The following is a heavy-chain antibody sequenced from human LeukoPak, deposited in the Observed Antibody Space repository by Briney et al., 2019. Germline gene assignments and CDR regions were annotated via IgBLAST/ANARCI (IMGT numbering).Heavy chain of an antibody. V-gene: IGHV1-69*04. CDR2: SIPTLCLS. CDR1: GGTFNNYA. CDR3: ARGASRGDWLFLDY. D-gene: IGHD3-9*01. J-gene: IGHJ4*02. Sequence: ASVKISCKCSGGTFNNYAISWVRQAPGQGLEWMGMSIPTLCLSHYPPKFQGTVTITVDKSTRTPSMYVSRLRSEHTAVYYCARGASRGDWLFLDYWGQGTLVTVSS.